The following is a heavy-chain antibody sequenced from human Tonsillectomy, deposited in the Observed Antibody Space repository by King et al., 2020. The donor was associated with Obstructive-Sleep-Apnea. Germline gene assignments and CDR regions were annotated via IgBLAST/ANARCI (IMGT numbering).Heavy chain of an antibody. J-gene: IGHJ4*02. CDR2: FFYGGNT. CDR1: GGSIGSSTSF. Sequence: QLQESGPGLVKPSETLSLTCTVSGGSIGSSTSFWAWIRQPPEKGLDWIGGFFYGGNTFYNPSLESRLSVSIDTSKNQFSLKLSSVTAADTAVYYCARREYCSDVNCFKYFDNRGQGTLVTVSS. CDR3: ARREYCSDVNCFKYFDN. V-gene: IGHV4-39*01. D-gene: IGHD2-15*01.